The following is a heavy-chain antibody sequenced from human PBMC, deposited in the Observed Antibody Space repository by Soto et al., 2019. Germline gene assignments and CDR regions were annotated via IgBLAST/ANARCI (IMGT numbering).Heavy chain of an antibody. Sequence: XGSLRLSCEASGFTFSGKKYLTCVRQAPGKGPEWVSALYDTDGTFYADSVKGRFTISKDNSKNTFYLQMNSLRIDDTAVYYCATWLQREHGFDIWGLGTMVTVSS. J-gene: IGHJ3*02. D-gene: IGHD3-10*01. CDR1: GFTFSGKKY. V-gene: IGHV3-53*05. CDR3: ATWLQREHGFDI. CDR2: LYDTDGT.